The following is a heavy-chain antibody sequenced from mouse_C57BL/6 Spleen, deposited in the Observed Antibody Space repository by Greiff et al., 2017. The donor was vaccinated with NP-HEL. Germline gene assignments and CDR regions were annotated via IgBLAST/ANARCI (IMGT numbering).Heavy chain of an antibody. CDR3: ASRNNTDSNYYAMDY. CDR1: GYTFTGYW. Sequence: QVQLQQSGAELMKPGASVKLSCKATGYTFTGYWIEWVKQRPGPGLEWIGEILPGSGSTNYNEKFKGKATFTADTSSNTAYMQLSSLTTEDSAIYDCASRNNTDSNYYAMDYWGQGTSVTVSS. V-gene: IGHV1-9*01. J-gene: IGHJ4*01. CDR2: ILPGSGST. D-gene: IGHD2-5*01.